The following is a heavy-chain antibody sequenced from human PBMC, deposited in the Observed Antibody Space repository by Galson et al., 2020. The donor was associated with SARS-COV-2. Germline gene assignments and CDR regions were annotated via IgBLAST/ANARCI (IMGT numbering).Heavy chain of an antibody. V-gene: IGHV4-59*01. D-gene: IGHD3-3*01. CDR1: GDSMNSYY. CDR2: IYYSGST. Sequence: ETSETLSLTCTVSGDSMNSYYWSWIRQPPGKGLDWIGYIYYSGSTHYNPSLKSRVTISVDTSKNQFSLKLSSVTAADTALYYCARITIFGVAGYYFDCWGQGTLVTVS. CDR3: ARITIFGVAGYYFDC. J-gene: IGHJ4*02.